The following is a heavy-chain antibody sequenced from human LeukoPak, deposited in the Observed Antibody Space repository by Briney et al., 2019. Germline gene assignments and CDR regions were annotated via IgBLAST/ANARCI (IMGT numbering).Heavy chain of an antibody. V-gene: IGHV1-46*01. D-gene: IGHD4-11*01. CDR1: GYTFTGYY. J-gene: IGHJ4*02. CDR2: IIPSSGST. CDR3: ARSDYNDYRGLGF. Sequence: GASVKASCKASGYTFTGYYIHWMRQAPGQGLGWMGIIIPSSGSTTYAQKFQGRVTMTRDTSTSTVYMELSSLTSDDTAVYFCARSDYNDYRGLGFWGQGTLVTVSS.